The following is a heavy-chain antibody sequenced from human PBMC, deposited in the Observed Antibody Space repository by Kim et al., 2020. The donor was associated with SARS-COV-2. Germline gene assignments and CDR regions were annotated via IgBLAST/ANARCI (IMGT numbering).Heavy chain of an antibody. Sequence: NDYAVSVKSRITINPDTSKNQFSLQLNSVTPEDTAVYYCARRAAAGGFDYWGQGTLVTVSS. D-gene: IGHD6-13*01. J-gene: IGHJ4*02. V-gene: IGHV6-1*01. CDR2: N. CDR3: ARRAAAGGFDY.